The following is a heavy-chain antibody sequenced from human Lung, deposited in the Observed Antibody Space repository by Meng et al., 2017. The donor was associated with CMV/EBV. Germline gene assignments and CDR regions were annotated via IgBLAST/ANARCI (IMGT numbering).Heavy chain of an antibody. Sequence: GGSLRLXCAASGFTVSSNYMSWVRQAPGKGLEWVSVIYSGGSTYYADSVKGRFTISRDNSKNTLYLQMNSLRAEDTAVYYCARHNTYYYDAFLGTFDIWGQGTXVTVSS. CDR2: IYSGGST. CDR1: GFTVSSNY. J-gene: IGHJ3*02. CDR3: ARHNTYYYDAFLGTFDI. V-gene: IGHV3-53*01. D-gene: IGHD3-22*01.